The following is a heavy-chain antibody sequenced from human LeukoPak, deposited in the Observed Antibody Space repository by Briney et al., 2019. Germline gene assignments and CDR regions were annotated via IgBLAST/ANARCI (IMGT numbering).Heavy chain of an antibody. V-gene: IGHV3-74*03. CDR2: ILADGTTT. CDR1: GFIFSDYE. CDR3: ARGLFAGGWYPDYFDY. D-gene: IGHD6-19*01. J-gene: IGHJ4*02. Sequence: GGSLRLSCAASGFIFSDYEMYWVRQAPGKGLVWVSRILADGTTTMYADSVKGRFTISRDNAKNSLYLQMNSLRAEDTAVYYCARGLFAGGWYPDYFDYWGQGTLVTVSS.